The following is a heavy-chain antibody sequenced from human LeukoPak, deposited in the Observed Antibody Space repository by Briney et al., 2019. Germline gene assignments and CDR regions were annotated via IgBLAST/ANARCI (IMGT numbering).Heavy chain of an antibody. D-gene: IGHD3-9*01. CDR1: GGSISSSSYY. CDR2: LYYSGST. CDR3: ARHCTSRYFDWLSAIPHFDY. Sequence: SESLSLTCTVSGGSISSSSYYWGWIRQPPGKGLEWIGILYYSGSTYYNPSLKSRVTISVDTSKNQFSLKLSSVTAADKAVYYCARHCTSRYFDWLSAIPHFDYWGQGTLVTVSS. V-gene: IGHV4-39*01. J-gene: IGHJ4*02.